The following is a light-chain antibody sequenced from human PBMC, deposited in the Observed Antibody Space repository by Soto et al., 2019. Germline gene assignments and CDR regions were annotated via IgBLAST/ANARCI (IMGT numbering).Light chain of an antibody. Sequence: DIQMTQSPSILSASVGDRVSITCRSSQTITNWLAWYQQKPGKAPRLLIYDASSLESWVPSRFSGSGSGTDFTLTISSLQPEDLATYYCLQDYNYPLTFGGGTKVDI. V-gene: IGKV1-5*01. CDR3: LQDYNYPLT. J-gene: IGKJ4*01. CDR1: QTITNW. CDR2: DAS.